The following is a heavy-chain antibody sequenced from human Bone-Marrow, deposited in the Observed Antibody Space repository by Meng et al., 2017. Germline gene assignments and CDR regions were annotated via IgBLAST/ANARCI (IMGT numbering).Heavy chain of an antibody. D-gene: IGHD6-19*01. CDR1: GFTFSSYG. CDR3: ARDRYSSGWYSYYYYYYGMDV. Sequence: GGSLRLSCAASGFTFSSYGMHWVRQAPGKGLVWVSRISSDGSSTGYADSVKGRFTISRDNSKNTLYLQMNSLRAEDTAVYYCARDRYSSGWYSYYYYYYGMDVWGQGTTVTVSS. V-gene: IGHV3-74*01. J-gene: IGHJ6*02. CDR2: ISSDGSST.